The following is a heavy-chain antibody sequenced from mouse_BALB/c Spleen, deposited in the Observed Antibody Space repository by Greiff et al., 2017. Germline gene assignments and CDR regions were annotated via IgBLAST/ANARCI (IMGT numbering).Heavy chain of an antibody. CDR1: GYSITSDYA. CDR3: ARVGEGYYHYAMDY. CDR2: ISYSGST. Sequence: EVQLQQSGPGLVKPSQSLSLTCTVTGYSITSDYAWNWIRQFPGNKLEWMGYISYSGSTSYNPSLKSRISITRDTSKNQFFLQLNSVTTEDTATYYCARVGEGYYHYAMDYWGQGTSVTVSS. D-gene: IGHD2-3*01. V-gene: IGHV3-2*02. J-gene: IGHJ4*01.